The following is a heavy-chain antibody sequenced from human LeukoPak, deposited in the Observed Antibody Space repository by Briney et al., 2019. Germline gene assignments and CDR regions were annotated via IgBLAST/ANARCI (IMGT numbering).Heavy chain of an antibody. J-gene: IGHJ4*02. CDR2: IYSGGST. V-gene: IGHV3-53*01. CDR3: ARGGRAYPLDY. Sequence: PGGSLRLSCAASGFTVSSNYMSWVRQAPRKGLEWVSVIYSGGSTYYADSVKGRFTISRDNSKNILFLQVNSLRAEDTAVYYCARGGRAYPLDYWGQGTLVTVSS. CDR1: GFTVSSNY.